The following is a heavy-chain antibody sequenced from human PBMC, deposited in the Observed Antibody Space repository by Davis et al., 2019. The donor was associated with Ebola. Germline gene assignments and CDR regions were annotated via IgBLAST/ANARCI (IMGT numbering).Heavy chain of an antibody. D-gene: IGHD4-17*01. CDR1: GGSISSYY. CDR2: IYYSGST. CDR3: ARGYGDYYFDY. J-gene: IGHJ4*02. Sequence: SETLSLTCTVSGGSISSYYWSWIRQPPGKGLEWIGYIYYSGSTNYNPSLKSRVTISVDTSKNQFSLKLSSVTAADTAVYYCARGYGDYYFDYWGQGTLVTVSS. V-gene: IGHV4-59*01.